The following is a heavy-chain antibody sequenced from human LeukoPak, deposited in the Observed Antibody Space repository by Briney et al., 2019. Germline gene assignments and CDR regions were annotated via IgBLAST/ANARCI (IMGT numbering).Heavy chain of an antibody. CDR3: AKDGQQLGAHLDY. D-gene: IGHD6-13*01. V-gene: IGHV3-30*18. Sequence: GGSVRLSCAASGFTFSSYGMHWVRQAPGKGLEWVAVILYDASNKYYADSVKGRFTISRDNSKNTLYLQMNSLRAEDTAVYYCAKDGQQLGAHLDYWGQGTLVTVSS. CDR2: ILYDASNK. J-gene: IGHJ4*02. CDR1: GFTFSSYG.